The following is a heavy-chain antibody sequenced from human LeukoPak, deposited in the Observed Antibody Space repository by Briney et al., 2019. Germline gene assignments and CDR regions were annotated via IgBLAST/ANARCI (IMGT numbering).Heavy chain of an antibody. CDR2: IIPIFGTA. D-gene: IGHD5-18*01. CDR1: GGTFSSYA. J-gene: IGHJ3*02. V-gene: IGHV1-69*13. CDR3: AREYRAWIQPEAFDI. Sequence: GASVKVSCKASGGTFSSYAISWVRQAPGQGLEWMGGIIPIFGTANYAQKFQGRVTITADESTSTAYMELSSLRSEDTAVYYCAREYRAWIQPEAFDIWGQGTMVTVSS.